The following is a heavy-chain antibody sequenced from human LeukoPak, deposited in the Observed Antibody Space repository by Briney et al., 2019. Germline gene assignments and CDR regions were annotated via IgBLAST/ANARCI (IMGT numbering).Heavy chain of an antibody. CDR2: IKQDGSEK. J-gene: IGHJ4*02. CDR3: ARDGDASDYVWGSYRFDY. CDR1: GFTFSSYW. Sequence: GGSLRLSCAASGFTFSSYWMSWVRQAPGKGLEWVANIKQDGSEKYYVDSVKGRFTISRDNAKNSLYLQMNSLRAEDTALYYCARDGDASDYVWGSYRFDYWGQGTLVTVSS. V-gene: IGHV3-7*03. D-gene: IGHD3-16*02.